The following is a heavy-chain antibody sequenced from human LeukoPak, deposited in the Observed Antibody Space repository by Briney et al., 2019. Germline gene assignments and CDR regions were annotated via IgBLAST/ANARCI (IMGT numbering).Heavy chain of an antibody. D-gene: IGHD3-22*01. CDR1: DGSISSGDYY. V-gene: IGHV4-30-4*01. CDR2: IYYSGST. CDR3: ARGRSDSSGRGFDL. Sequence: SETLSLTCTVSDGSISSGDYYWSWIRQPPGKGLEWIGYIYYSGSTYYNPSLKSRVTISVDTSKNQFSLKLSSVTAADTAVYYCARGRSDSSGRGFDLWGRGTLVTVSS. J-gene: IGHJ2*01.